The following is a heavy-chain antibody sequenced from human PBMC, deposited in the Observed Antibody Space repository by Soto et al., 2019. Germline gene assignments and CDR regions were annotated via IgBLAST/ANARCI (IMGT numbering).Heavy chain of an antibody. V-gene: IGHV1-69*13. CDR2: IIPIFGTA. J-gene: IGHJ4*02. D-gene: IGHD5-12*01. CDR3: ARDGTRGYDAGLLDY. Sequence: SVKVSCQTSGGTFSSYAISWVRQAPGRGLEWMGGIIPIFGTANYAQKFQGRVTITADESTSTAYMELSSLRSEDTAVYYCARDGTRGYDAGLLDYWGQGTLVTVSS. CDR1: GGTFSSYA.